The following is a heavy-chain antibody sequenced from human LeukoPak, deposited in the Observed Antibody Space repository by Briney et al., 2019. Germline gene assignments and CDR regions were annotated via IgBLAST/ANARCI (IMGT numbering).Heavy chain of an antibody. V-gene: IGHV4-34*01. J-gene: IGHJ6*03. CDR2: INHSGST. Sequence: GSLRLSCAASGFTFSSYEMNWVRQAPGKGLEWIGEINHSGSTNYNPSLKSRVTISVDTSKNQFSLKLSSVTAADTAVYYCARSYYYYCYMDVWGKGTTVTVSS. CDR3: ARSYYYYCYMDV. CDR1: GFTFSSYE.